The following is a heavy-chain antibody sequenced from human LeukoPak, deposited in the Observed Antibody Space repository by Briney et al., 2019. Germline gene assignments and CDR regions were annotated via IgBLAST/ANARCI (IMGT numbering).Heavy chain of an antibody. Sequence: PGGSLRLSCAASGFNFNTYDMHWVRQAPGKGLEWVAVISHDARIKYYADSVKGRFTISRDNSENTLYLQMNSLGAEDTALYYCATEYYDFLTAKYWGGYDYWGQGTLVIVSS. CDR1: GFNFNTYD. CDR2: ISHDARIK. V-gene: IGHV3-30-3*01. J-gene: IGHJ4*02. D-gene: IGHD3-9*01. CDR3: ATEYYDFLTAKYWGGYDY.